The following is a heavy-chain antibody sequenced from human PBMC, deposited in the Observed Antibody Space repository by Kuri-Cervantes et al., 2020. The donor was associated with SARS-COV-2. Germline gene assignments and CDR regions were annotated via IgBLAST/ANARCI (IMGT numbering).Heavy chain of an antibody. V-gene: IGHV1-2*02. CDR1: GYTFTGYY. J-gene: IGHJ5*02. CDR2: INPNSGGT. Sequence: ASVKVSCKASGYTFTGYYMHWVRQAPGQGLEWMGWINPNSGGTNYAQKFQGRVTMTRDTFISTAYMELSRLRSDDTAVYYCGASGYWKDWFDPWGQGTLVTVSS. D-gene: IGHD3-22*01. CDR3: GASGYWKDWFDP.